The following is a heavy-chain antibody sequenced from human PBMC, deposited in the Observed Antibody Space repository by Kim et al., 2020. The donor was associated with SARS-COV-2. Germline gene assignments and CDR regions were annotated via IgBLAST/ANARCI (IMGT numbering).Heavy chain of an antibody. CDR2: IWNDGSNK. D-gene: IGHD6-6*01. J-gene: IGHJ4*02. V-gene: IGHV3-33*01. Sequence: GGSLRLSCAASGFTFSTYGMHWVRQAPGKGLEWVAMIWNDGSNKYYADSMKGRFTISRDNSKNTLYLQMTSLRAEDTAVYYCATEYSSSSAFDYWGQGTLFTVAS. CDR3: ATEYSSSSAFDY. CDR1: GFTFSTYG.